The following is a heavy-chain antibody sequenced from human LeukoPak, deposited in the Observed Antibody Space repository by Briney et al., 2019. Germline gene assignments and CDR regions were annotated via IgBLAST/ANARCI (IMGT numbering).Heavy chain of an antibody. D-gene: IGHD2-15*01. CDR1: GGSISSGDYY. J-gene: IGHJ5*02. Sequence: PSQTLSLTCTVSGGSISSGDYYWSWIRPPPGKGLEWIGYIYYSGTTYNNPSLKSRVPISLETSQNQCSLKLSSVTAGDTAVYYCAREVVAALNWFDPGGQGTLVTLSS. V-gene: IGHV4-30-4*01. CDR3: AREVVAALNWFDP. CDR2: IYYSGTT.